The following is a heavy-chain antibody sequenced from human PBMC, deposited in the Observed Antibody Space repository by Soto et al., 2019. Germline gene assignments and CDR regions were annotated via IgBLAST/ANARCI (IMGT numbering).Heavy chain of an antibody. V-gene: IGHV4-39*01. Sequence: PSETLSLTCTVSGGSISSGGYYWSWIRQPPGKGLEWIGNVYYNGNTYSNPSLKSRLTISVDTSNNQFSLKVKSVTAADTAVYYCARLSGSYNDRYFDYWGQGTLVTVSS. CDR2: VYYNGNT. D-gene: IGHD1-26*01. CDR1: GGSISSGGYY. J-gene: IGHJ4*02. CDR3: ARLSGSYNDRYFDY.